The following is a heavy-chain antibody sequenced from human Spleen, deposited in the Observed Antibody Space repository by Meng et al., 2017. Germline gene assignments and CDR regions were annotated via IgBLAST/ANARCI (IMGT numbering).Heavy chain of an antibody. J-gene: IGHJ4*02. CDR2: FVNYADT. CDR3: ARGTPGRSYCDY. D-gene: IGHD3-10*01. CDR1: AYAFDSYG. Sequence: QVHLLQSGPEVKKPGASVRVSCQASAYAFDSYGISWVRQAPGQGLEWMGWFVNYADTYPARKFQGRVTLTTDTRTNTVFMDLRSLTPDDTAVYYCARGTPGRSYCDYWGQGSLVTVSS. V-gene: IGHV1-18*01.